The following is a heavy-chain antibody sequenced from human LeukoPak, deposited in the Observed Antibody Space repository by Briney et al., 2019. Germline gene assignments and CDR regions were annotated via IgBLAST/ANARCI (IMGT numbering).Heavy chain of an antibody. CDR3: ARELPREVTLDY. CDR1: GFTFITYG. Sequence: GGSLRLSCAASGFTFITYGMQWVRQAPGKGLVWVSRINNDGSSTSYADSVKGRFTISRDNAKNTLYLQVNSLRAEDTGVYYCARELPREVTLDYWGQGTLVTVSS. D-gene: IGHD2-21*02. CDR2: INNDGSST. J-gene: IGHJ4*02. V-gene: IGHV3-74*01.